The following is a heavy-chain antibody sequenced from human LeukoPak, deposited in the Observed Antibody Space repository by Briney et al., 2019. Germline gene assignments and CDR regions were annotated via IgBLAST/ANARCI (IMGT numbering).Heavy chain of an antibody. CDR2: ISGSGGST. J-gene: IGHJ4*02. Sequence: GGSLRLSCAASGFTFSSYAMSWVRQAPGKGLEWVSAISGSGGSTYYAASVKGRFTISRDNSKNTLYLQMNSLRADDTAVYHCAKDLSYGFDYWGQGTLVTVSS. D-gene: IGHD5-18*01. V-gene: IGHV3-23*01. CDR3: AKDLSYGFDY. CDR1: GFTFSSYA.